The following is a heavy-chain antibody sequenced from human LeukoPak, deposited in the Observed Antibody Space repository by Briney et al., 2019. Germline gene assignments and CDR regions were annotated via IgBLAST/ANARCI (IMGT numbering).Heavy chain of an antibody. CDR3: ARVLRFGEFSDY. J-gene: IGHJ4*02. CDR1: GYSFTSYC. V-gene: IGHV5-51*01. CDR2: IYPGDSDT. D-gene: IGHD3-10*01. Sequence: GESLTISCKGSGYSFTSYCIGWVRQMPGKGLEWVGIIYPGDSDTRYSPSFQGQVIISADKSISTAYLQWSSLKASDTAMYYCARVLRFGEFSDYWGQGTLVTVSS.